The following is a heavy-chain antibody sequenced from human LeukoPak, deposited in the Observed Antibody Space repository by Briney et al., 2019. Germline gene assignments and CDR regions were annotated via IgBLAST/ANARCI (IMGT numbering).Heavy chain of an antibody. Sequence: GAGVNVSCKASGYTFTSYGISWVRQAPGQGLEWMGWISAYNWNRNYAQKLQGRVTMTTDTSTSTACMELRSLRSDDTAVYYCARERRAYYDYMDVWGKGTTSTVPS. J-gene: IGHJ6*03. CDR2: ISAYNWNR. D-gene: IGHD1-1*01. V-gene: IGHV1-18*01. CDR3: ARERRAYYDYMDV. CDR1: GYTFTSYG.